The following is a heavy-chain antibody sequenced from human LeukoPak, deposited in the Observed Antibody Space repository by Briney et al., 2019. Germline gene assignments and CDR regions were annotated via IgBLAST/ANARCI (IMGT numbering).Heavy chain of an antibody. CDR1: GGSTSSYY. V-gene: IGHV4-59*08. CDR2: IYYSGST. D-gene: IGHD6-13*01. J-gene: IGHJ3*02. Sequence: SETLSLTCTVSGGSTSSYYWSWIRQPPGKGLEWIGYIYYSGSTNYNPSLKSRVTISVDTSKNQFSLKLSSVTAADTAVYYCARHSGIAAAGSAFDIWGQGTMVTVSS. CDR3: ARHSGIAAAGSAFDI.